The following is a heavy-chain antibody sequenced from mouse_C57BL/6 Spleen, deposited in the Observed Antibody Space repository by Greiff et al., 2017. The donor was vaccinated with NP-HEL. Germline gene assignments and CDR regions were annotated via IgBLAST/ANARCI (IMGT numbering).Heavy chain of an antibody. CDR2: INPSNGGT. CDR1: GYTFTSYW. Sequence: QVQLQQPGTELVKPGASVKLSSKASGYTFTSYWMHWVKQRPGQGLEWIGNINPSNGGTNYNEKFKSKATLTVDKSSSTAYMQLSSLTSEDSAVYYCARWTTVVAHYFDYWGQGTTLTVSS. CDR3: ARWTTVVAHYFDY. D-gene: IGHD1-1*01. V-gene: IGHV1-53*01. J-gene: IGHJ2*01.